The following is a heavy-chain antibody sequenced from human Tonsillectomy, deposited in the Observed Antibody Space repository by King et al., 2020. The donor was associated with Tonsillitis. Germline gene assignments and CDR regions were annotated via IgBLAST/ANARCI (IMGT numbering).Heavy chain of an antibody. CDR2: IDGGTGT. V-gene: IGHV3-23*04. CDR3: AGAVDTVMITFVYYYYCLDV. CDR1: GFTFSNYA. Sequence: VQLVESGGHLVQPGGSLRLSCAASGFTFSNYAMSWVRQAPGKGLEWVSAIDGGTGTYYADSVKGRFTISRDNSKNTLYLQMRNLRAEDTAVDYCAGAVDTVMITFVYYYYCLDVWGQGTTVTVSS. J-gene: IGHJ6*02. D-gene: IGHD5-18*01.